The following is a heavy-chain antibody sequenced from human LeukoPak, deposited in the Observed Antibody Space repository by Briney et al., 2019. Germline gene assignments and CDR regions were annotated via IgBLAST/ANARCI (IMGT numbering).Heavy chain of an antibody. CDR2: MNPNSGNT. CDR1: GYTFTSYD. CDR3: ARGGGDSSGYYYVPFDY. J-gene: IGHJ4*02. Sequence: PWASVKVSCKASGYTFTSYDINWVRQATGQGLEWMGWMNPNSGNTGYAQKFQGRVTIARNTSISTAYMELSSLRSEDTAVYYCARGGGDSSGYYYVPFDYWGQGTLVTVSS. V-gene: IGHV1-8*03. D-gene: IGHD3-22*01.